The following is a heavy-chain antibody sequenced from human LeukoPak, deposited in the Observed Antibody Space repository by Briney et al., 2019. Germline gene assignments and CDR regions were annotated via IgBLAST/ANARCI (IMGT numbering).Heavy chain of an antibody. CDR3: ARDRIAVAAHGYYYYGMDV. CDR2: ISAYNGNT. Sequence: ASVKVSCKASGYTFTSYGISWVRLAPGQGLEWMGWISAYNGNTNYAQKLQGRVTMTTDTSTSTAYMELRSLRSDDTAVYYCARDRIAVAAHGYYYYGMDVWGQGTTVTVSS. D-gene: IGHD6-19*01. V-gene: IGHV1-18*01. CDR1: GYTFTSYG. J-gene: IGHJ6*02.